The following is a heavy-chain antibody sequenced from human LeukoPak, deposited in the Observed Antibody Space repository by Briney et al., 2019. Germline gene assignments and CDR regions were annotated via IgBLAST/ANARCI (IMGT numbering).Heavy chain of an antibody. CDR3: ARKGAGLSKYMDV. CDR1: GFTFSSYG. Sequence: GGSLRLSCAASGFTFSSYGMTWVRQAPGKGLEWVSYISSSSSTIYYADSVKGRFTISRDNAKNSLYLQMNSLRAEDTAVFYCARKGAGLSKYMDVWGKGTTVTISS. J-gene: IGHJ6*03. V-gene: IGHV3-48*04. D-gene: IGHD3-16*01. CDR2: ISSSSSTI.